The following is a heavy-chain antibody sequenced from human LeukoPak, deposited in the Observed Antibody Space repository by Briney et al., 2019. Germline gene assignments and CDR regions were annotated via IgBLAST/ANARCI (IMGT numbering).Heavy chain of an antibody. Sequence: PGGSLRLSCAASGFTFSSYAMSWVRQAPGKGLEWVSTIVGSGGRTYYADSVKGRFTISRDNSKNTLYLQMNSLRAEDTAVYYCAKDRENIVVVVAAAVGAFDIWGQGTMVTVSS. CDR1: GFTFSSYA. V-gene: IGHV3-23*01. CDR3: AKDRENIVVVVAAAVGAFDI. D-gene: IGHD2-15*01. J-gene: IGHJ3*02. CDR2: IVGSGGRT.